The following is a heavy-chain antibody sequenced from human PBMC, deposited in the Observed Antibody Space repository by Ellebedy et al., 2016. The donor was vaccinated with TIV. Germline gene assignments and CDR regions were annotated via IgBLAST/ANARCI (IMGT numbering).Heavy chain of an antibody. Sequence: AASVTVSCKASGYTFTDLYIHWIRQAPGQGLEWMGWINPNTGGTNYARRFQGWVTMTRDTSINTAYMELSRLRSDATAIYYCARVPSGYSNMWPSFDYWGQGSLVTVSS. D-gene: IGHD3-9*01. CDR2: INPNTGGT. J-gene: IGHJ4*02. CDR1: GYTFTDLY. CDR3: ARVPSGYSNMWPSFDY. V-gene: IGHV1-2*04.